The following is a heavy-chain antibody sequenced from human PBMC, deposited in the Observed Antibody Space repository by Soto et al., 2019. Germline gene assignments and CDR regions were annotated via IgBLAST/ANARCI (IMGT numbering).Heavy chain of an antibody. CDR3: AKSSSRAHYYAMDV. CDR1: GFTFSSYA. D-gene: IGHD2-2*01. V-gene: IGHV3-23*01. CDR2: VSASGGGT. J-gene: IGHJ6*02. Sequence: GGSLRLSCAASGFTFSSYAMNWVRQAPGKGLEWVAGVSASGGGTSYADSVKGRFTISRDNSKDTLYLQMNSLRAEDTAVYYCAKSSSRAHYYAMDVWGQGTTVTVSS.